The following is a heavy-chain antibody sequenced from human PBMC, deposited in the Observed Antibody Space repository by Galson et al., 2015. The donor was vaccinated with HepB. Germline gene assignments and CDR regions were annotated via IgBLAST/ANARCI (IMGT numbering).Heavy chain of an antibody. D-gene: IGHD1-7*01. CDR2: LYSGGDT. J-gene: IGHJ4*02. V-gene: IGHV3-66*01. CDR3: AREIWNYGFDYFDY. CDR1: GFTVSSNY. Sequence: SLRLSCAASGFTVSSNYMTWVRQAPGKGLEWVSVLYSGGDTYYSDSVKGRFIISRDNSKNTLFPQMNSLRAEDTAVYYCAREIWNYGFDYFDYWGQGTLVTVSS.